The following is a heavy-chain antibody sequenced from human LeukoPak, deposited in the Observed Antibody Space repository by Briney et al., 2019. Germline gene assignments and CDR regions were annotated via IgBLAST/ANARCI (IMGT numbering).Heavy chain of an antibody. V-gene: IGHV4-59*12. D-gene: IGHD6-25*01. Sequence: SETLSLTCTVSGGSISSYYWSWIRQPPGKGLEGSGYIYYSGSTNYNPSLKSRVTISVDTSKNQFSLKLSSVTAADTAGYYCARKAAGFDYWGQGTLVTVSS. CDR2: IYYSGST. CDR3: ARKAAGFDY. J-gene: IGHJ4*02. CDR1: GGSISSYY.